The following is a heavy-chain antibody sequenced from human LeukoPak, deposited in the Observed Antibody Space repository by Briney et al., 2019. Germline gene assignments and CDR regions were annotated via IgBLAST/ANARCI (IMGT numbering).Heavy chain of an antibody. V-gene: IGHV3-7*03. CDR3: ARDGHYDILTGYFQD. CDR2: IREDGSER. Sequence: PGGSLRLSCEASGFTFTSYWMTWVRRAPGKGLEWVANIREDGSERYYVASVKGRFTVSRDNAKKSLSLQVNSLRAEDTAVYYCARDGHYDILTGYFQDWGQGTLVTVSS. J-gene: IGHJ1*01. D-gene: IGHD3-9*01. CDR1: GFTFTSYW.